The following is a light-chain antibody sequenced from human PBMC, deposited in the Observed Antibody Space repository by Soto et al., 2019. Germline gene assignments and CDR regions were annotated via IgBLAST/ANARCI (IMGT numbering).Light chain of an antibody. Sequence: EVVMTKSPATLSVSPGERATLACSASQSVNSNLAWYQQKPGQAPRLLSHGASTRASGVPARFSGSGSGTEFTLTISSLQSEDFAVYYCQHYTNWHPWTFGQGTKGEIK. V-gene: IGKV3-15*01. J-gene: IGKJ1*01. CDR3: QHYTNWHPWT. CDR2: GAS. CDR1: QSVNSN.